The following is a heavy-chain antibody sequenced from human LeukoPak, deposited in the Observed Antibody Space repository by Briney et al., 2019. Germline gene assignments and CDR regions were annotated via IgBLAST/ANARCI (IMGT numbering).Heavy chain of an antibody. CDR3: ARGGTSGYSSTRHFWGGNYYFDY. Sequence: PGGSLRLSCGASGFTFDDYWMSWVRQAPGQGLEWVANINKDGREKYYPDSAKGRFTISRDNARNSLYLQVNSLRAEDTAAYYCARGGTSGYSSTRHFWGGNYYFDYWGQGSLVTVSS. CDR1: GFTFDDYW. D-gene: IGHD2-2*01. J-gene: IGHJ4*02. V-gene: IGHV3-7*01. CDR2: INKDGREK.